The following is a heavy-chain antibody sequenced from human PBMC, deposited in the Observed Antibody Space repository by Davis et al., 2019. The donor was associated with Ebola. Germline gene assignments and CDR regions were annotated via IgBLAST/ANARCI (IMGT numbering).Heavy chain of an antibody. V-gene: IGHV5-51*01. Sequence: GESLKISCKGSGYGFANYWIAWVRQTPGKGLEWMWVIYAGDSDTRYSPSFEGQVTVSVDRSITTAYLQWSSLKASDTATYYCARQESLYGWIDHWGQGTLVTVSS. CDR1: GYGFANYW. CDR3: ARQESLYGWIDH. D-gene: IGHD3-10*01. CDR2: IYAGDSDT. J-gene: IGHJ4*02.